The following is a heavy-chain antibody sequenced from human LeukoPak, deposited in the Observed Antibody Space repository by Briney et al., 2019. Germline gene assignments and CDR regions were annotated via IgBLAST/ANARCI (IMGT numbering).Heavy chain of an antibody. CDR1: GGSISSYY. CDR3: ARLKDSSSSYWFDP. V-gene: IGHV4-4*08. J-gene: IGHJ5*02. Sequence: SETLSLTCTVSGGSISSYYWSWIRQPPGKGLEWIGYIYTSGSTNYNPSLKSRVTISVDTSKNQLSLKLSSVTAADTAVYYCARLKDSSSSYWFDPWGQGTLVTVSS. D-gene: IGHD6-6*01. CDR2: IYTSGST.